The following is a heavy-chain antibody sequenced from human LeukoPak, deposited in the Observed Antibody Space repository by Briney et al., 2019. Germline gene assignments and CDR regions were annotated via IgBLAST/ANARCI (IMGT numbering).Heavy chain of an antibody. CDR1: GDSVSSNSAA. CDR2: TYYRSKWYN. Sequence: SQTLSLTFAISGDSVSSNSAAWNWLRQSPSRGLEWLGRTYYRSKWYNDYAVSVKSRITINPDTSKNQFSLQLNSVIPEDTAVYYCARATGDFDYWGQGTLVTVSS. V-gene: IGHV6-1*01. CDR3: ARATGDFDY. D-gene: IGHD7-27*01. J-gene: IGHJ4*02.